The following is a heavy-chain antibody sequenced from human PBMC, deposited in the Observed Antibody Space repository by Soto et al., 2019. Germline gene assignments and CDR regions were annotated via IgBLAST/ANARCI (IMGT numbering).Heavy chain of an antibody. J-gene: IGHJ4*02. V-gene: IGHV3-23*04. CDR3: AKDWHSVAGKGSHMD. D-gene: IGHD6-19*01. CDR1: GFTFDDYA. CDR2: ISGSGGST. Sequence: EVQLVESGGGLVQPGRSLRLSCAASGFTFDDYAMHWVRQAPGKGLEWVSGISGSGGSTYYADSVKGRFTISRDNSKNTLYLQMNSLRAEDTAVYYCAKDWHSVAGKGSHMDWGQGTLVTVSS.